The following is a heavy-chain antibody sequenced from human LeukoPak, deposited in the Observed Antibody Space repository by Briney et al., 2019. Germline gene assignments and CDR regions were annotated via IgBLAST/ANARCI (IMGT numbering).Heavy chain of an antibody. CDR2: INHSGST. J-gene: IGHJ4*02. CDR3: ARGPLPGSPTWFFDY. D-gene: IGHD3-10*01. CDR1: GGSFSGYY. Sequence: SETLSLTCAVYGGSFSGYYWSWIRQPPGKGLEWIGEINHSGSTNYNPSLKSRVTISVHTSNNQFSLNLTSVTAADTAVYYCARGPLPGSPTWFFDYWGQGTLATVSS. V-gene: IGHV4-34*01.